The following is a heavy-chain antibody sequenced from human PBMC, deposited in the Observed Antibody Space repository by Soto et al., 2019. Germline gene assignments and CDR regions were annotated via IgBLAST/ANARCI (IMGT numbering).Heavy chain of an antibody. CDR1: GYTFTSYG. Sequence: QVHLVQSGAEVKKPGASVKVSCKASGYTFTSYGITCVRQAPGQGLEWMGWISAHNGNTDYAQKIQGRVIVTRDTTTSTAYMEMRSLRSDDTAVYYCARRRYGDYWGQGALVTVSS. V-gene: IGHV1-18*01. CDR2: ISAHNGNT. J-gene: IGHJ4*02. CDR3: ARRRYGDY. D-gene: IGHD1-1*01.